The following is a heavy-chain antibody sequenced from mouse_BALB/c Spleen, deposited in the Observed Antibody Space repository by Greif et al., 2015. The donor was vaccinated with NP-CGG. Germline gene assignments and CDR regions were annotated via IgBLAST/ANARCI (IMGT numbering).Heavy chain of an antibody. CDR1: GFTFSSFG. V-gene: IGHV5-17*02. CDR3: ARDGYSRYFDV. Sequence: DVQLVESGGGLVQPGGSRKLSCAASGFTFSSFGMHWVRQAPEKGLEWVAYISSGSSTIYYADTVKGRFTVSRDNPKNTLFLQMTSLRSEDTAMYYCARDGYSRYFDVWGAGTTVTVSS. CDR2: ISSGSSTI. D-gene: IGHD2-3*01. J-gene: IGHJ1*01.